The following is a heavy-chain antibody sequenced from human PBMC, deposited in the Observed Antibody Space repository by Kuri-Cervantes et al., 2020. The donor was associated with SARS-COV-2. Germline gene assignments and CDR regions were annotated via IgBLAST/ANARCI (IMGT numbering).Heavy chain of an antibody. Sequence: GESLKISCAASGFTFSSYWMHWVRQAPGKGLVWVSRINSDGSSTSYADSLKGRFTISRDNAKNSLYLQMNSLSAEDTAVYYCARVLRDRGGYSFGYEYYFDYWGQGTLVTVSS. D-gene: IGHD5-18*01. CDR2: INSDGSST. CDR3: ARVLRDRGGYSFGYEYYFDY. J-gene: IGHJ4*02. V-gene: IGHV3-74*01. CDR1: GFTFSSYW.